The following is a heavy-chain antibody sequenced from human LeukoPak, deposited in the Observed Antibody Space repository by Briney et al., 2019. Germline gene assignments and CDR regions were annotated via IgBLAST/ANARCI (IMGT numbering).Heavy chain of an antibody. J-gene: IGHJ4*02. Sequence: SETLSLTCAVSGYSISSGYYWGWIRQPPGKGLEWIGSIYHSGSTNYNPSLKSRVTISVDTSKNQFSLKLSSVTAADTAVYYCARDSTIFGVVIWDYWGQGTLVTVSS. D-gene: IGHD3-3*01. CDR2: IYHSGST. CDR1: GYSISSGYY. CDR3: ARDSTIFGVVIWDY. V-gene: IGHV4-38-2*02.